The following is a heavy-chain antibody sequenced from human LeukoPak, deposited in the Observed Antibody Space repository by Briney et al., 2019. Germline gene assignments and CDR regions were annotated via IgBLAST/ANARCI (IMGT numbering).Heavy chain of an antibody. CDR1: GDTFTSYD. D-gene: IGHD3-16*02. J-gene: IGHJ4*02. CDR2: MNPKSGNT. CDR3: ARGNKQGPTYIWGSYRYLFDY. V-gene: IGHV1-8*01. Sequence: ASVKVSCKASGDTFTSYDINWVRQATGQGLEWMGWMNPKSGNTGYAQKFQGRVTMTRNTSISTAYMELSSLRSEDTAVYYCARGNKQGPTYIWGSYRYLFDYWGQGTLVTVSS.